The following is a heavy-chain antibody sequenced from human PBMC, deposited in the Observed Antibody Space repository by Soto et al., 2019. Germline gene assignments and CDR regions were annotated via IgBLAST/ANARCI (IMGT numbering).Heavy chain of an antibody. Sequence: QVQLVQSGAEVKKPGASVKVSCKASGYTFTTYGISWVRQAPGQGLEWMGWISTYNGDTDYAQNRQGRVTMTTDTSTTTAYMELRSLRSDDTAVYYCAREGSRPYYYYGMDVWGQGTTVTVSS. CDR1: GYTFTTYG. CDR3: AREGSRPYYYYGMDV. CDR2: ISTYNGDT. D-gene: IGHD2-15*01. J-gene: IGHJ6*02. V-gene: IGHV1-18*01.